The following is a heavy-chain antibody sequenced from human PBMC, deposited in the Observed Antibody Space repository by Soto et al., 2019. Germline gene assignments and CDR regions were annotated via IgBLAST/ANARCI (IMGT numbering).Heavy chain of an antibody. V-gene: IGHV4-39*01. D-gene: IGHD2-2*01. J-gene: IGHJ4*02. CDR3: ASCSSTSCYCVY. CDR2: IYYSGST. Sequence: QLQLQESGPGLVKPSETLSLTCTVSGGSISSSSYYWGWIRQPPGKGLEWIGSIYYSGSTYYNPSLKSRVTISVDTSKNQFSLKLSSVTAADTAVYYCASCSSTSCYCVYWGQGTLVTVSS. CDR1: GGSISSSSYY.